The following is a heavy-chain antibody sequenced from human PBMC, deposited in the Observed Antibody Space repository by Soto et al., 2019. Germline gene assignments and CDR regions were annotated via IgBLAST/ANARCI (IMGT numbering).Heavy chain of an antibody. J-gene: IGHJ4*02. D-gene: IGHD2-15*01. CDR1: EFTFNNYY. CDR2: INQDGSAK. CDR3: GRGFGGTH. Sequence: EVQLVESGGGLVQPGGSLRLYCAASEFTFNNYYMVWVRQAPGRGLEWVANINQDGSAKYYVDSVKGRFTISRDNAKSSLYLQINSLRAEDTATYYCGRGFGGTHWGQGSLVTVSS. V-gene: IGHV3-7*05.